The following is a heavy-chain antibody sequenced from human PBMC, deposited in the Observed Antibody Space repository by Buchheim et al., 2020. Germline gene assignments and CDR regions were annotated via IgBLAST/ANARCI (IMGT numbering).Heavy chain of an antibody. CDR3: AKVIGALEWLFGFDY. CDR1: GFTFSSYA. J-gene: IGHJ4*02. Sequence: EVQLLESGGGLVQPGGSLRLSCAASGFTFSSYAMSWVRQAPGKGLEWVSAISASGSITYYADSVKGRFTISRDNSKNKLSLQMNSLRAEDTAVYYCAKVIGALEWLFGFDYWGQGTL. CDR2: ISASGSIT. D-gene: IGHD3-3*01. V-gene: IGHV3-23*01.